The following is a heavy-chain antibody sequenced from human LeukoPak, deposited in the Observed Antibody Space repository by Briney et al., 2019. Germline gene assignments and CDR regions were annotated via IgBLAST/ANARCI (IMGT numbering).Heavy chain of an antibody. CDR2: IFGSGGSA. J-gene: IGHJ4*02. D-gene: IGHD2-15*01. CDR1: GFTFGSYA. Sequence: GGSLRLSCAASGFTFGSYAMYWVRQAPGKGLEWVSGIFGSGGSAHYADSVKGRFTISRDNSKNTVYLQMDSLRVEETAIYYCAKTTTGYSSGRYPAWPIDYWGQGTLVTVSS. CDR3: AKTTTGYSSGRYPAWPIDY. V-gene: IGHV3-23*01.